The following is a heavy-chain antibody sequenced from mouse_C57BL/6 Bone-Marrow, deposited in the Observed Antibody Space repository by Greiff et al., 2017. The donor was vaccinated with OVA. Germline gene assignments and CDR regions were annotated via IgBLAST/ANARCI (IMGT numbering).Heavy chain of an antibody. Sequence: VQLQESGPGLVQPSQSLSITCTVSGFSLTSYGVHWVRQSPGKGLEWLGVIWSGGSTDYNAAFISRLSISKDNSQSQVFFKMNSLQADYTSIYYCASPMVTTPFYYAMDYWGQGTSVTVSS. D-gene: IGHD2-1*01. CDR3: ASPMVTTPFYYAMDY. CDR1: GFSLTSYG. J-gene: IGHJ4*01. CDR2: IWSGGST. V-gene: IGHV2-2*01.